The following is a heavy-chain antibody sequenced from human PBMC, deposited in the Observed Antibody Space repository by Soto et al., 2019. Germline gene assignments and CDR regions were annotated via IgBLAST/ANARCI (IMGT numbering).Heavy chain of an antibody. D-gene: IGHD6-19*01. CDR3: ARDKSPWLSTPFFDY. CDR2: INAGNGNT. Sequence: GASVKVSCKASGYTFTSYAMHWVRQAPGQRLEWMGWINAGNGNTKYSQKFQGRVTITRDTSASTAYMELSSLRSDDTAVYYCARDKSPWLSTPFFDYWGQGTLVTVS. V-gene: IGHV1-3*01. J-gene: IGHJ4*02. CDR1: GYTFTSYA.